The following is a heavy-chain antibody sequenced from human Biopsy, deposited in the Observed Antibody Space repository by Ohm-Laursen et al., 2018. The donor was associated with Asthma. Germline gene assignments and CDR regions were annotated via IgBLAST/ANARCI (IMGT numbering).Heavy chain of an antibody. CDR1: GFTFSNYG. D-gene: IGHD2-8*01. V-gene: IGHV3-30*03. J-gene: IGHJ6*02. CDR2: VTYDGISQ. CDR3: ARERAGVLGSYNGMDV. Sequence: SLRLSCVASGFTFSNYGMHWVRQVAGKGLDWVAVVTYDGISQYYAESVKGRFTISRDNSRNTLNLQMNSVRPDDTAVYFCARERAGVLGSYNGMDVWGPGTTVSVSS.